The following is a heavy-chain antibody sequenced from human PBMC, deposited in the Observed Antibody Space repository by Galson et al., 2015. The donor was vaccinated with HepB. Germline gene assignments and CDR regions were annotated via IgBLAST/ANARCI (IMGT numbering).Heavy chain of an antibody. D-gene: IGHD2-2*01. CDR1: GGTFSSYA. CDR3: ARAEGGYCSSTSCYGGMDV. J-gene: IGHJ6*02. Sequence: SVKVSCKASGGTFSSYAISWVRQAPGQGLEWMGGIIPIFGTANYAQKFQGRVTITADESTSTAYMELSSLRSEDTAVYYCARAEGGYCSSTSCYGGMDVWGQGTTVTVSS. V-gene: IGHV1-69*13. CDR2: IIPIFGTA.